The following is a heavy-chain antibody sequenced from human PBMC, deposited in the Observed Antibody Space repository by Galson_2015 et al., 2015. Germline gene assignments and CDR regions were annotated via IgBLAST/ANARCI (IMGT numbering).Heavy chain of an antibody. CDR3: ARGGALQHIVVVPGTLDS. V-gene: IGHV1-2*04. D-gene: IGHD2-21*02. J-gene: IGHJ4*02. CDR1: GYTFIGYY. Sequence: SVKVSCKASGYTFIGYYMHWVRQAPGQGLEWMGWINPHSGATNYAQKLQGWVTMTRDTSISTAYMGLNSLRSADTAVYYCARGGALQHIVVVPGTLDSWGQGTLVTVSS. CDR2: INPHSGAT.